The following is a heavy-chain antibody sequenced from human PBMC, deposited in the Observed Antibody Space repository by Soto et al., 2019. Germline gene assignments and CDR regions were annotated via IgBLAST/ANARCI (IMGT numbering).Heavy chain of an antibody. CDR1: GGSITSSGSA. Sequence: ETLSLTCNASGGSITSSGSAWGWIRQSPGKGLEWIGTIDYSGNIYYIPSLKSRITISVDTSKNQISLKLSSVTAADTAVYFCARHIHNQGFEYYFDSWGQGTLVTVSS. D-gene: IGHD1-1*01. J-gene: IGHJ4*02. CDR3: ARHIHNQGFEYYFDS. V-gene: IGHV4-39*01. CDR2: IDYSGNI.